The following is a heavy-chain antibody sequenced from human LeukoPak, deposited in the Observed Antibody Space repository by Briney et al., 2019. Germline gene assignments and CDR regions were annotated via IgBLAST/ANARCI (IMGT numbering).Heavy chain of an antibody. D-gene: IGHD5-18*01. CDR3: ARSRGYSYGSIFWYFDY. V-gene: IGHV1-69*13. CDR2: IIPIFGTA. CDR1: GGTFSSYA. Sequence: GASVTVSCTASGGTFSSYAISWVRQAPGQGLEWMGGIIPIFGTANYAQKFQGRATITADESTSTAYMELSSLRSEDTAVYYCARSRGYSYGSIFWYFDYWGQGTLVTVSS. J-gene: IGHJ4*02.